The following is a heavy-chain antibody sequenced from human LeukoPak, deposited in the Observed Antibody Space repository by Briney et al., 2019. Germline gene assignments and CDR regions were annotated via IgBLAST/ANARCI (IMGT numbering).Heavy chain of an antibody. J-gene: IGHJ3*02. D-gene: IGHD2-8*01. V-gene: IGHV3-23*01. CDR2: ISGSGGST. CDR1: GFTFSSYA. Sequence: GGSLRLSCAASGFTFSSYAMSWVCQAPGKGLEWVSAISGSGGSTYYADSVKGRFTISRDNSKNTLYPQMNSLRAEDTAVYYCAKDGGYCTNGVCYKGAFDIWGQVTMLTVSS. CDR3: AKDGGYCTNGVCYKGAFDI.